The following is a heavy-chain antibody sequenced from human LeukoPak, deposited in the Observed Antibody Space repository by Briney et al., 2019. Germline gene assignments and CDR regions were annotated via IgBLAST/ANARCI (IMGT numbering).Heavy chain of an antibody. D-gene: IGHD2-15*01. CDR2: IKQDESEK. CDR1: GFTFSGYW. CDR3: ARVGGSCYGY. J-gene: IGHJ4*02. Sequence: PGGSLRLSCAASGFTFSGYWMSWVRQAPGKGLEWVANIKQDESEKYYVDSVKGRFTISRDNANNSLYLQMNSLRADDTAVYYCARVGGSCYGYWGQGIQVTVSS. V-gene: IGHV3-7*01.